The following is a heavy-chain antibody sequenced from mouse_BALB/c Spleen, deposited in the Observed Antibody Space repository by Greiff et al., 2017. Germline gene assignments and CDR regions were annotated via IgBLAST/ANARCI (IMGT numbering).Heavy chain of an antibody. J-gene: IGHJ4*01. Sequence: QVQLKQSGAELARPGASVKMSCKASGYTFTSYTMHWVKQRPGQGLEWIGYINPSSGYTNYNQKFKDKATLTADKSSSTAYMQLSSLTSEDSAVYYCARWLPNYYAMDYWGQGTSVTVSS. D-gene: IGHD2-2*01. CDR1: GYTFTSYT. CDR3: ARWLPNYYAMDY. V-gene: IGHV1-4*01. CDR2: INPSSGYT.